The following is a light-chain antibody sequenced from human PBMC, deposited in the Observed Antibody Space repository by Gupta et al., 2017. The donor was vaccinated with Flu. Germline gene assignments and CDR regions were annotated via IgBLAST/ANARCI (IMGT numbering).Light chain of an antibody. J-gene: IGLJ1*01. CDR1: SSDVGSYNL. Sequence: SSLPHPASASGSPGQSITISCTGTSSDVGSYNLVSWYQQHPGKAPKLMIYEGSKRPSGVSNRFSGSKSGNTASLTISGLQAEDEADYYCCSYAGSSTYVFGTGTKVTVL. CDR3: CSYAGSSTYV. V-gene: IGLV2-23*01. CDR2: EGS.